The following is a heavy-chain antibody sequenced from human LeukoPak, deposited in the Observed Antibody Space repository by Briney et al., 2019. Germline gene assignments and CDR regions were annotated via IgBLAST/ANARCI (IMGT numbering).Heavy chain of an antibody. CDR1: GFTFSSYS. CDR3: AREDSSGHMSL. Sequence: GGSLRLSCAASGFTFSSYSMNLVRQAPGKGLEWVSYISSSSSYIYYADSVKGRFTISRDNAKNPLYLQMNSLRAEDTAVYYCAREDSSGHMSLWGQGTLVIVSS. V-gene: IGHV3-21*01. J-gene: IGHJ4*02. CDR2: ISSSSSYI. D-gene: IGHD3-22*01.